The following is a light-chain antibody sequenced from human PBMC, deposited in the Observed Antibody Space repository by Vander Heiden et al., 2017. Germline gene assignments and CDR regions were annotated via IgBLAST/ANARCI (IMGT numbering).Light chain of an antibody. Sequence: SFELTQPPSVSVSPGQPASITCSGDNLGDKYACWYQLKPGQSLVLVIYQDTKRPSVIPERFSGSNSGNTATLTISGTQVMDEADYYCQAWDSSTPYVFGTGTKVTVL. CDR2: QDT. CDR1: NLGDKY. CDR3: QAWDSSTPYV. J-gene: IGLJ1*01. V-gene: IGLV3-1*01.